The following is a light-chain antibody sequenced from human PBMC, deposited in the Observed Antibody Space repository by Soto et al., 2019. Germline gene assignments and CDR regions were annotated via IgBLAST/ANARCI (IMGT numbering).Light chain of an antibody. CDR1: QSISSW. J-gene: IGKJ1*01. CDR2: KAS. CDR3: QQYTISWT. V-gene: IGKV1-5*03. Sequence: DFQMTQSPSTLSASVGDRATITCRASQSISSWLAWYQQKPGKAPKLLIYKASNLHSGVPSRFSGSGSGTDFTLNISSLQPDDFATYYCQQYTISWTFGQGTKVEIK.